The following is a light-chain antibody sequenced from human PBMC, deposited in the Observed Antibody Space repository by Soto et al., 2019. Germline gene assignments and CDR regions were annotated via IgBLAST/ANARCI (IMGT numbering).Light chain of an antibody. CDR2: GAS. Sequence: EIVMTRSPATLSVSQGERATLSCRASQSVSSTLAWYQQKPGQAPTLLIYGASARATGIPARFSGSGSGTEFTLTISSLQSEDFAVYYCQHYNNWPITFGQGTHWRL. CDR1: QSVSST. V-gene: IGKV3-15*01. J-gene: IGKJ5*01. CDR3: QHYNNWPIT.